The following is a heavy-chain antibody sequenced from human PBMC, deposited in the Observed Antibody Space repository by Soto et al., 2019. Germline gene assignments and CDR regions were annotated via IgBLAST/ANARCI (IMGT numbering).Heavy chain of an antibody. J-gene: IGHJ6*01. Sequence: SGPTLVHPTQTLSLTCTFSGFSLSTSGVGVGWIRQPPGKALEWLALIYWDDDKRYSPSLKSRLTITKDTSKNQVVLTMTNMDPVDTATYYGTHSVGLRPIFAEDEYYGMDVLGQGT. CDR3: THSVGLRPIFAEDEYYGMDV. D-gene: IGHD4-17*01. V-gene: IGHV2-5*02. CDR1: GFSLSTSGVG. CDR2: IYWDDDK.